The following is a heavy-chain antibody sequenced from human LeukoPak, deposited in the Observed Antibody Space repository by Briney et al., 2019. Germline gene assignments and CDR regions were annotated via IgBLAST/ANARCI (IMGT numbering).Heavy chain of an antibody. CDR1: GLTFSSYG. V-gene: IGHV3-30*18. D-gene: IGHD2-15*01. J-gene: IGHJ4*02. CDR3: AKGGVAAIFDY. CDR2: ISYDGSNK. Sequence: GRSLRLSCAASGLTFSSYGMHWVRQAPGKGLGWVAVISYDGSNKYYADSVRGRFTICRDNSKNTLYLQMNSLRAEDTAVYYCAKGGVAAIFDYWGQGTLVTVSS.